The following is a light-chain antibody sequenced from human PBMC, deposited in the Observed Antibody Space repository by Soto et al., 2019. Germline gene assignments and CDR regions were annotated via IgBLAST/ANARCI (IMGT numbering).Light chain of an antibody. J-gene: IGKJ2*01. CDR3: QQYNSYT. V-gene: IGKV1-5*01. Sequence: DIQMTQSPSTLSASVGDRVTITCRASQSISSWLAWYQQKPGKAPELLIYDASSLESGVTSRFSGSVSGTEFTLTIISLQPDDFATYYCQQYNSYTFGQGTKLEIK. CDR1: QSISSW. CDR2: DAS.